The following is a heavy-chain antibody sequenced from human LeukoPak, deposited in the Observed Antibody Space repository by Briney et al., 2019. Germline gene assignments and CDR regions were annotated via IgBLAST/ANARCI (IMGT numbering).Heavy chain of an antibody. D-gene: IGHD1-26*01. CDR3: ARDPLRRGTSYLDN. CDR1: GFNFRSFG. Sequence: GGSLRLSCAASGFNFRSFGFHWVRHAPRKGLDLLAIASFERNDKYYADSVKGRFTISGDESKNTLYLQMNSLRSEDTAVYYCARDPLRRGTSYLDNWGEGTLVTVAS. J-gene: IGHJ4*02. V-gene: IGHV3-30*03. CDR2: ASFERNDK.